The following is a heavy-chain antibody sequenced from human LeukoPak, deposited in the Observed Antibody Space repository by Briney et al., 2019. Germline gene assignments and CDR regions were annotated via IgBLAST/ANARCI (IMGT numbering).Heavy chain of an antibody. Sequence: SETLSLTCTVSGGSISNYYWSWIRQPPGKGLEWIGSIYHSGSSSYNSSLKSRVTMSIDMYKNQISLRLSSVTAADTAVYYCVRGNTYLDYWGQGTSVTVSS. D-gene: IGHD3-10*01. CDR2: IYHSGSS. V-gene: IGHV4-59*04. CDR1: GGSISNYY. J-gene: IGHJ4*02. CDR3: VRGNTYLDY.